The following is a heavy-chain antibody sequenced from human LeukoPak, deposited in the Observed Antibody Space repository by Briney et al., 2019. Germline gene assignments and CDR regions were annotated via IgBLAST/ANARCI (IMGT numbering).Heavy chain of an antibody. Sequence: GASVKVSCKASGYTFTGYYMHWVRQAPGQGLGWMGWINPNSGGTNYAQKFQGRVTMTRDTSISTAYMELSRLRSDDTAVYYCARDRGGSYLGFDYWGQGTLVTVSS. D-gene: IGHD1-26*01. CDR2: INPNSGGT. V-gene: IGHV1-2*02. CDR3: ARDRGGSYLGFDY. J-gene: IGHJ4*02. CDR1: GYTFTGYY.